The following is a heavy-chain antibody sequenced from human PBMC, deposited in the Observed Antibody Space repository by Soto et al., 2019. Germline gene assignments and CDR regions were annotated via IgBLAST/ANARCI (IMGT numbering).Heavy chain of an antibody. Sequence: ASVKVSCKASGYTFTSYAMHWVRQAPGQRLEWMGWINAGNGNTKYSQKFQGRVTITRDTSASTAYMELSSLRSEDTAVYYCARVGEGYCSGGSCLFFDYWGQGTRGIVSS. CDR3: ARVGEGYCSGGSCLFFDY. V-gene: IGHV1-3*01. CDR1: GYTFTSYA. J-gene: IGHJ4*02. D-gene: IGHD2-15*01. CDR2: INAGNGNT.